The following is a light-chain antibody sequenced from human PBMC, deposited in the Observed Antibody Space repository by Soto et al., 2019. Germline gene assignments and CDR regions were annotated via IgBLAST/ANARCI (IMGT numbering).Light chain of an antibody. V-gene: IGKV3-20*01. J-gene: IGKJ3*01. CDR1: QSVSSSY. CDR3: QQYDSSPS. Sequence: EIVLTQSPGTLSLSPGERVTLSCRASQSVSSSYLAWYQQRPGQAPRLLIYGSSSRAAGVPDRFSGSGSGTDFALPISRLEPEDFAVYYCQQYDSSPSFGPGTKVDIK. CDR2: GSS.